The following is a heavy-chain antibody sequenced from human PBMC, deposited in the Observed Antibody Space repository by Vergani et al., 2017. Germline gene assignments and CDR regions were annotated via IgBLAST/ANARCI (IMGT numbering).Heavy chain of an antibody. Sequence: EVQLVQSGAEVKKPGESLKISCQISGYSFTNYWIGWVRQMPGKGLEWMGIIHPADSDTRYSPSFQGQVTISVDKSISTAYLQRSSLRASDSAMYYCARLYGRDSSGSKYFDYGAQGTLVTFSS. D-gene: IGHD3-22*01. J-gene: IGHJ4*02. CDR1: GYSFTNYW. V-gene: IGHV5-51*01. CDR2: IHPADSDT. CDR3: ARLYGRDSSGSKYFDY.